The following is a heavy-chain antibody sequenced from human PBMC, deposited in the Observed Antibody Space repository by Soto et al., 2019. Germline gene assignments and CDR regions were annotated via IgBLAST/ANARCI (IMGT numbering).Heavy chain of an antibody. V-gene: IGHV3-48*03. D-gene: IGHD3-3*01. CDR2: ISSSGSTI. J-gene: IGHJ6*02. Sequence: GGSLRLSCAASGFTFSSYEMNWVRQAPGKGLEWVSYISSSGSTIYYADSVKGRFTISRDNAKNSLYLQMNSLRAEDTAVYYCARDSLYDYDFWSGYPPPYGMDVWGQGTTVTVSS. CDR1: GFTFSSYE. CDR3: ARDSLYDYDFWSGYPPPYGMDV.